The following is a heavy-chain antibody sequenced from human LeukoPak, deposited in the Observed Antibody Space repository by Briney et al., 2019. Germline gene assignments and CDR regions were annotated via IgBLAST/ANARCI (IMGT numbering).Heavy chain of an antibody. D-gene: IGHD3-22*01. CDR2: ISDSGGRT. V-gene: IGHV3-23*01. CDR1: GIPLSNYG. CDR3: AKRGVVIRVILVGFHKEAYYFDS. Sequence: GGSLRLSCAVSGIPLSNYGMSWVRQAPGKGLEWVAGISDSGGRTNYADSVKGRFTISRDNPKNTLYLQMNSLRAEDTAVYFCAKRGVVIRVILVGFHKEAYYFDSWGQGALVTVSS. J-gene: IGHJ4*02.